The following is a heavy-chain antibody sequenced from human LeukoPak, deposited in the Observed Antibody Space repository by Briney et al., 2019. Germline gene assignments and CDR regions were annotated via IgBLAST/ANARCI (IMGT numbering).Heavy chain of an antibody. Sequence: GASLRLSCAASGFTFSSYWMSWVRQAPGKGLEWVANIKQDGSEKYYVDSVKGRFTISRDNAKNSLYLQMNSLRAEDTAVYYCARDKTTRLLFLNYYYGMDVWGQGTTVTVSS. J-gene: IGHJ6*02. CDR3: ARDKTTRLLFLNYYYGMDV. V-gene: IGHV3-7*01. D-gene: IGHD2-21*02. CDR2: IKQDGSEK. CDR1: GFTFSSYW.